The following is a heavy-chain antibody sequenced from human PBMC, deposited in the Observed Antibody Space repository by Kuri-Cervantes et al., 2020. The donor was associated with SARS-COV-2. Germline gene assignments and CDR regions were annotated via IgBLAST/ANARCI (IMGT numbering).Heavy chain of an antibody. V-gene: IGHV3-9*03. Sequence: SLKISCAASGFTFDDDAMHWVRQAPGKGLEWVSRISWNSGCLGADSVKGRFTISRDNAKNSLYLQMNSLRAEDMALYHCAKDGIVVVPAAKEGYYYYYMDVWGKGTTVTVSS. D-gene: IGHD2-2*01. CDR3: AKDGIVVVPAAKEGYYYYYMDV. J-gene: IGHJ6*03. CDR1: GFTFDDDA. CDR2: ISWNSGCL.